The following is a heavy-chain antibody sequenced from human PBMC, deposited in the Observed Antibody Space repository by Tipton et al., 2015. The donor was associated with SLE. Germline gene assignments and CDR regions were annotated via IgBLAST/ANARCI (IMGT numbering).Heavy chain of an antibody. CDR2: IYYSGST. J-gene: IGHJ4*02. V-gene: IGHV4-59*12. CDR3: ARGRWSFDY. Sequence: TLSLTCTASGGSISSYYWSWIRQPPGKGLEWIGYIYYSGSTNYNPSLKSRVTISVDTSKNQFSLKLSSVTAADTAVYYCARGRWSFDYWGQGTLVTVSS. D-gene: IGHD4-23*01. CDR1: GGSISSYY.